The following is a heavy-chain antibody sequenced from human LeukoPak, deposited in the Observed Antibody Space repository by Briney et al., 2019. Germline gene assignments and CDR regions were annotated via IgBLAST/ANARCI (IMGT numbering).Heavy chain of an antibody. D-gene: IGHD3-22*01. J-gene: IGHJ4*02. CDR2: ISGDGRST. CDR3: ASFYYDPTGH. V-gene: IGHV3-74*01. Sequence: GGSLRLSCVASGLTFSRDWMHWVRQAPGKGLVWVSRISGDGRSTSYADSVKGRFIISRDNAKKTLYLQMNSLRAEDTAVYYCASFYYDPTGHWGQGTLVTVSS. CDR1: GLTFSRDW.